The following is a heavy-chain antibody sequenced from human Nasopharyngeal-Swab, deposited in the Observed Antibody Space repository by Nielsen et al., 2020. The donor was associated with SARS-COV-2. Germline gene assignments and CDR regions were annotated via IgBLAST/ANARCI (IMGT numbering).Heavy chain of an antibody. CDR2: IIPIFGTA. CDR1: GGTFSSYA. J-gene: IGHJ6*02. Sequence: SVKVSCKASGGTFSSYAISWVRQAPGQGLEWMGGIIPIFGTANYAHKFQGRVTITADESTSTAYMELSSLRSEDTAVYYCASFALKGVYYGMDVWGQGTTVTVSS. CDR3: ASFALKGVYYGMDV. V-gene: IGHV1-69*13.